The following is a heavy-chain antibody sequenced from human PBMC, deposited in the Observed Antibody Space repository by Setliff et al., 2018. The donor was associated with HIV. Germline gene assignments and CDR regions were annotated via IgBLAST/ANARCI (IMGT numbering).Heavy chain of an antibody. V-gene: IGHV1-2*06. CDR2: ISPTSGGA. J-gene: IGHJ6*04. Sequence: GASVKVSCKVFGDSFNGYYMYWVRQAPGRGLEWMGRISPTSGGATYAQTFQGRVTMSRDTSTSTVYMELKGLRSDDTAVYCCARDAPAEYYDFWSGYILWDVWGKGPTVTVSS. CDR3: ARDAPAEYYDFWSGYILWDV. D-gene: IGHD3-3*01. CDR1: GDSFNGYY.